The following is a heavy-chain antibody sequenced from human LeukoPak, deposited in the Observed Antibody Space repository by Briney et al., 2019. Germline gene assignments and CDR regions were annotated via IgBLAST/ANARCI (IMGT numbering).Heavy chain of an antibody. V-gene: IGHV5-51*01. D-gene: IGHD2-2*01. CDR2: VYPGTSDS. Sequence: GESLKISCKGFGYTFTTNWIAWVRQMPGKGLEWMGVVYPGTSDSRYSPSFQGQVTISADKSISTAYLQWSSLKASDTAMYYCARRVGYCSSTSCWNWFDPWGQGTLVTVSS. CDR3: ARRVGYCSSTSCWNWFDP. CDR1: GYTFTTNW. J-gene: IGHJ5*02.